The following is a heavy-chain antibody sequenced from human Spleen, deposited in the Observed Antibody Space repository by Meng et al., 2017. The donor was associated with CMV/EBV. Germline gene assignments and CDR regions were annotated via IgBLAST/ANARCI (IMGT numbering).Heavy chain of an antibody. CDR3: AGDPTFQTAGRQRAPPKNWFDP. CDR2: ISRDGNYI. D-gene: IGHD5-18*01. J-gene: IGHJ5*02. V-gene: IGHV3-21*01. CDR1: YS. Sequence: YSMNWLRQTPGKGLEWVSSISRDGNYIYYTASVQGRFTISRDNAKNSLSLQMDSLRAEDTAIYFCAGDPTFQTAGRQRAPPKNWFDPWGQGTLVTVSS.